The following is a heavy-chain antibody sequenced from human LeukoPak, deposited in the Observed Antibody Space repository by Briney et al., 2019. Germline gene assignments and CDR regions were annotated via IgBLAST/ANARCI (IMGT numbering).Heavy chain of an antibody. CDR3: ARQGGSGRSLDY. D-gene: IGHD3-10*01. CDR1: GGSISSYY. J-gene: IGHJ4*02. Sequence: PSETLSLTCTVSGGSISSYYWSWLRQPPGKGLEWIGYIYYSGSTNYNPSLKSRVTISVDTSKNQFSLKLNSVTASDTAVYYCARQGGSGRSLDYWGQGTLVTVSS. V-gene: IGHV4-59*08. CDR2: IYYSGST.